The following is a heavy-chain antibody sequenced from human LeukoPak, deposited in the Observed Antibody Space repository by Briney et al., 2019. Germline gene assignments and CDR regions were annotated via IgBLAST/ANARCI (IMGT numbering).Heavy chain of an antibody. CDR2: INHSGST. Sequence: TSETLSLTCAVYGGSFSGNYWSWIRQPPGKGLEWIGEINHSGSTNYNPSLKSRVTISVDTSKNQFSLKLSSVTAADTAVYYCARGNGHDYWGQGTLVTVSS. CDR3: ARGNGHDY. CDR1: GGSFSGNY. V-gene: IGHV4-34*01. J-gene: IGHJ4*02. D-gene: IGHD4-17*01.